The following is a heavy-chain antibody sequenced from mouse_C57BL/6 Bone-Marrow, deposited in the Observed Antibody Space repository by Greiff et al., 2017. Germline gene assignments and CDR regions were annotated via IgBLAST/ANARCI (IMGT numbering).Heavy chain of an antibody. CDR3: ARPDPYSNVDN. V-gene: IGHV1-55*01. D-gene: IGHD2-5*01. J-gene: IGHJ2*01. Sequence: QVQLQQPGAELVKPGASVKMSCKASGYTFTSYWITWVKQRPGQGLEWIGDIYPGSGSTNYNEKFKSKATLTVDTSSSTAYMQLSSLTSEDAAVYYCARPDPYSNVDNWGKGTTLTVSS. CDR1: GYTFTSYW. CDR2: IYPGSGST.